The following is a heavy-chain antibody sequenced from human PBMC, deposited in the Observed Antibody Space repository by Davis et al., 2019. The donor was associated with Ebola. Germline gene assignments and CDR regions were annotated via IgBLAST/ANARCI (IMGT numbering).Heavy chain of an antibody. V-gene: IGHV4-59*03. CDR2: IYYTGNA. Sequence: PSETLSLTCTVSGGSISRYFWSWIRQPPGKRLEWIGSIYYTGNAYYNSSLASRATISVDTSKNQFSLKLTSVTAADTAMYYCSERGSSVWGQGTLVTVSS. J-gene: IGHJ4*02. D-gene: IGHD3-10*01. CDR1: GGSISRYF. CDR3: SERGSSV.